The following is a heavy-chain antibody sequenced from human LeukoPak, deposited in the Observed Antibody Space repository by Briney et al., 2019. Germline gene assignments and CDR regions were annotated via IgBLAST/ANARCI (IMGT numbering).Heavy chain of an antibody. V-gene: IGHV4-59*01. CDR3: ARVNRAVAAALDY. J-gene: IGHJ4*02. CDR2: IYHSGST. CDR1: GGSIYTYY. Sequence: SETLSLTCSVSGGSIYTYYWSWIRQSPRKGLEWIGYIYHSGSTNYNPPLMSRGTITSDTSKKQFSLKLSSVAAADTAVYYCARVNRAVAAALDYWGQGTLVTVSS. D-gene: IGHD6-13*01.